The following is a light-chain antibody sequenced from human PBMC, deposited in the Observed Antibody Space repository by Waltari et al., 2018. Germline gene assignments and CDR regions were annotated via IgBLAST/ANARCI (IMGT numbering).Light chain of an antibody. CDR3: QSYDISLSVV. CDR1: SSNIGAGYD. CDR2: GNN. Sequence: QSVLTQPPSVSGAPGQRVTISCPGSSSNIGAGYDVHWYQQLPGTAPKLLIYGNNHRPSGVPDRFSGSKSGTSASLAITGLQAEDEADYYCQSYDISLSVVFGGGTKLTVL. J-gene: IGLJ3*02. V-gene: IGLV1-40*01.